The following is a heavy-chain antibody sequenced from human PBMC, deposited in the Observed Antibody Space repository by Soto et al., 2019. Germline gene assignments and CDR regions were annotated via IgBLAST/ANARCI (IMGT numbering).Heavy chain of an antibody. CDR2: LTNTGAGT. CDR3: ATALAVTLGAFDI. CDR1: GFTFRTYA. D-gene: IGHD4-17*01. Sequence: PGGSLRLSCAASGFTFRTYAMSWVRQAPGKGLEWVSGLTNTGAGTYYADSVKGRFTISRDNSRSTLYLQMSGLRVEDSATYYCATALAVTLGAFDIWGQGTVVTLS. J-gene: IGHJ3*02. V-gene: IGHV3-23*01.